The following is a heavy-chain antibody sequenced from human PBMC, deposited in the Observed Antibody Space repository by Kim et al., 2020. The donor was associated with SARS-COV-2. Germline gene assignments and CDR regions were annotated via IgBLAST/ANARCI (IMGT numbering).Heavy chain of an antibody. J-gene: IGHJ4*02. D-gene: IGHD7-27*01. Sequence: GGSLRLSCSASGFTFSSYAMHWVRQAPGKGLEYVSAISSNGGSTYYADSVKGRFTISRDNSKNTLYLQMSSLRAEDTTVYYCVKGDDPRFRGRGDRGFDYWGQGTLVTVSS. CDR3: VKGDDPRFRGRGDRGFDY. CDR2: ISSNGGST. V-gene: IGHV3-64D*06. CDR1: GFTFSSYA.